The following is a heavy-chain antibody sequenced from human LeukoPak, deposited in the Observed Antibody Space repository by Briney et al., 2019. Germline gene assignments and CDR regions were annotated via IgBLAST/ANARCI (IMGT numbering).Heavy chain of an antibody. Sequence: GGSLRLSCAASGFTFSSYDMHWVRQATGKGLEWVSAIGTAGDTYYPGSVKGRFTISRENAKNSLYLQMNSLRAGDTAVYYCARTPAFGIFTLTVNWFDPWGQGTLVSVSS. CDR1: GFTFSSYD. D-gene: IGHD2/OR15-2a*01. V-gene: IGHV3-13*01. CDR2: IGTAGDT. CDR3: ARTPAFGIFTLTVNWFDP. J-gene: IGHJ5*02.